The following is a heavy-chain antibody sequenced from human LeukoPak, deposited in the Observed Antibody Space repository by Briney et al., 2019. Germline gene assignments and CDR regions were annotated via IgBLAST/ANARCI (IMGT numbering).Heavy chain of an antibody. CDR3: ARGSRDGYLPTRYFDL. V-gene: IGHV4-59*01. Sequence: SETLSLTCTVSGGCISSYYWSWIRQPPGKGLEWIGYIYYSGSTNYNPSLKSRVTISVDTSKNQFSLKLSSVTAADTAVYYCARGSRDGYLPTRYFDLWGRGTLVTVSS. D-gene: IGHD5-24*01. J-gene: IGHJ2*01. CDR1: GGCISSYY. CDR2: IYYSGST.